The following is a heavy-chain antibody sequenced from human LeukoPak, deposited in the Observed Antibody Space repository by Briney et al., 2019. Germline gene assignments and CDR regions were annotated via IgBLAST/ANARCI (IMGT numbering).Heavy chain of an antibody. V-gene: IGHV1-2*02. CDR1: GYTFTGHS. D-gene: IGHD6-19*01. J-gene: IGHJ6*03. Sequence: GASVKVSCKASGYTFTGHSMYWVRQAPGQGLEWMGWIKPNSGGTNYAQKFQGRVTMTRDTSISTAYMELSRLRSDDTAVYYCARSEQFPYYMDVWGKGTTVTVSS. CDR3: ARSEQFPYYMDV. CDR2: IKPNSGGT.